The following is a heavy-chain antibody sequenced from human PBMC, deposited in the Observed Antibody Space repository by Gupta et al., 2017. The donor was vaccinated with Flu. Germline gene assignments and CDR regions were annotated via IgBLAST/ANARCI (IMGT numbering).Heavy chain of an antibody. D-gene: IGHD2-15*01. CDR2: IKSDESSA. CDR3: ARDGAGDCSGGSCYSWFDP. V-gene: IGHV3-74*01. J-gene: IGHJ5*02. Sequence: KGRGWVYRIKSDESSASYADSVKCRFTISRDNAKNTLYLQMNSLRAEDTAVYYCARDGAGDCSGGSCYSWFDPWGQGTLVTVSS.